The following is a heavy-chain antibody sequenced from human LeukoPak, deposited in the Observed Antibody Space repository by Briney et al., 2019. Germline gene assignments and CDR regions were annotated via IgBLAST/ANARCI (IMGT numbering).Heavy chain of an antibody. V-gene: IGHV4-39*01. CDR3: ARRGISGSYYGYFDY. Sequence: PSETLSLTCTVSGGSISSSSYYWGWIRQPPGKGLEWIGSIYYSGSTYYNPSLKSRVTISVDTSKNQFSLKLSSVTAADTAVYYCARRGISGSYYGYFDYWGQGTLVTVSS. D-gene: IGHD1-26*01. J-gene: IGHJ4*02. CDR1: GGSISSSSYY. CDR2: IYYSGST.